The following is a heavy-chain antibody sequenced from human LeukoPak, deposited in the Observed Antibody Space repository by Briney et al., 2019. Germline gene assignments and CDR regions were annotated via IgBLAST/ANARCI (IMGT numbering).Heavy chain of an antibody. CDR2: IYHSGST. J-gene: IGHJ5*02. CDR1: GGSISSGGYY. CDR3: ARDSGQYSSSDLMSWFDP. V-gene: IGHV4-30-2*01. Sequence: PSETLSLTCTVSGGSISSGGYYWRWIRQPPGKGLEWIGYIYHSGSTYYNPSLKSRVTISVDRSKNQFSLKLSSVTAADTAVYYCARDSGQYSSSDLMSWFDPWGQGTLVTVSS. D-gene: IGHD6-6*01.